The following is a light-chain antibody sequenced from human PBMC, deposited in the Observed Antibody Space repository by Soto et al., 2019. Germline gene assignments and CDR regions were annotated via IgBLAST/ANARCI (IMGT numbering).Light chain of an antibody. CDR3: QQYGSYPRT. CDR1: ETITTS. V-gene: IGKV1-5*01. CDR2: DAS. J-gene: IGKJ1*01. Sequence: ASVGDGVTITCRASETITTSLAWYQQQPGTAPKVLIYDASTLESGVPSRFSGSGSGTEFTLTISSLQPADFATYYCQQYGSYPRTFGQGTKVDIK.